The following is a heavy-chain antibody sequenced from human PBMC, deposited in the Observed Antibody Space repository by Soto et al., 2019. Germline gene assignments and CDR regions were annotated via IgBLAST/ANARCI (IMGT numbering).Heavy chain of an antibody. J-gene: IGHJ4*02. Sequence: GGSLRLSCVASGFTFSTYAMSWVRQAPGKGLEWVSGIAGNGGTTRYADSVKGRFTISRDNSKKTLYLQMNSLRAEDTAVYYCAKTPYDFWSSGQYLFDHWGQGTLVTVSS. CDR1: GFTFSTYA. V-gene: IGHV3-23*01. D-gene: IGHD3-3*01. CDR3: AKTPYDFWSSGQYLFDH. CDR2: IAGNGGTT.